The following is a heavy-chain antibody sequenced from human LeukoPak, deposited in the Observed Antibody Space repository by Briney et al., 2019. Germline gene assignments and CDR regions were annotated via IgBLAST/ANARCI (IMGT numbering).Heavy chain of an antibody. CDR1: GFTFNNAW. J-gene: IGHJ5*02. D-gene: IGHD2-15*01. CDR2: IKSKNDGGTV. CDR3: TTDQGQICSGGNCYPDT. V-gene: IGHV3-15*01. Sequence: PGGSLRLSCAASGFTFNNAWMSWVRQAPGQGLEWVGRIKSKNDGGTVDYAAPVKDKFIILRDDSKNVLYLQMNSLKTEDTAVYYCTTDQGQICSGGNCYPDTWGQGTLVTVSS.